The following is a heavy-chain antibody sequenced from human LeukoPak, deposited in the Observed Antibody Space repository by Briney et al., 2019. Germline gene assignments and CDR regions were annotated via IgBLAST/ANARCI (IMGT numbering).Heavy chain of an antibody. J-gene: IGHJ4*02. CDR3: ARVFHDSSGYPSDY. Sequence: PSETLSLTCTVSGGSMSSYYWSWIRQPPGKGLEWIGYTYYSGNTNCNPSLKSRVTISVDTSKNQFSLKVSSVTAADTAVYYCARVFHDSSGYPSDYWGQGTLVTVSS. CDR1: GGSMSSYY. CDR2: TYYSGNT. D-gene: IGHD3-22*01. V-gene: IGHV4-59*01.